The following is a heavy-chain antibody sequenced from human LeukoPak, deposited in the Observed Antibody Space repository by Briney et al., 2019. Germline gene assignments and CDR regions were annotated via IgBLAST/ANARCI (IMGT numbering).Heavy chain of an antibody. D-gene: IGHD6-13*01. CDR1: GFTFGDYA. Sequence: SGGSLRLFCTASGFTFGDYAMSWVRQAPGKGLEWVGFIRSKAYGGTTEYVASVKGRFTISRDDSKSIAYLQMNSLKTEDTAVYYCTRDGYYYGSWGQGTLVTVSS. J-gene: IGHJ4*02. CDR2: IRSKAYGGTT. CDR3: TRDGYYYGS. V-gene: IGHV3-49*04.